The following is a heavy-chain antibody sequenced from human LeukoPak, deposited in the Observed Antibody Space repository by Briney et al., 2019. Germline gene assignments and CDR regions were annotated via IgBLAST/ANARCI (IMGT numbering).Heavy chain of an antibody. CDR3: ARGYYDSSGYYYFDY. D-gene: IGHD3-22*01. CDR1: GGTFSSYA. Sequence: ASVKVSCKASGGTFSSYAISWVRQAPGQGLEWMGGIIPIFGTANYAQKFQGRVTITADESTSTAYMEPSSLRSEDTAVYYCARGYYDSSGYYYFDYWGQGTLVTVSS. V-gene: IGHV1-69*01. J-gene: IGHJ4*02. CDR2: IIPIFGTA.